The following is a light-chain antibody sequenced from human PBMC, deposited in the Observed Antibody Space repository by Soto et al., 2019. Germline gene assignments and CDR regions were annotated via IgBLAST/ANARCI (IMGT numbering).Light chain of an antibody. V-gene: IGKV1-5*03. J-gene: IGKJ1*01. Sequence: DIQMTQSPSTLSASAGDRVTITCRASQTIDSWLAWYQQRPGKPPNLLIYKASTLASGVPSRFSGSGSGTEFTLTINSLQPDDFATYYCQQYHIYSGTFGQVTKVDIK. CDR2: KAS. CDR3: QQYHIYSGT. CDR1: QTIDSW.